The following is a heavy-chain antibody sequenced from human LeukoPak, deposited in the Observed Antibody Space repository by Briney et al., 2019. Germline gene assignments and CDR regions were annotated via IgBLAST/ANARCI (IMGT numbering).Heavy chain of an antibody. V-gene: IGHV3-73*01. CDR3: TRPASAVAGLEDV. CDR1: GFTFSGSA. J-gene: IGHJ6*04. CDR2: IRSKANSYAT. Sequence: GGSLRLSCAASGFTFSGSAMHWVRQASGKGLEWVGRIRSKANSYATAYAASVKGRFTISRDDSKNTAYLQMNSLKTEDTAVYYCTRPASAVAGLEDVWGKGTTVTVSS. D-gene: IGHD6-19*01.